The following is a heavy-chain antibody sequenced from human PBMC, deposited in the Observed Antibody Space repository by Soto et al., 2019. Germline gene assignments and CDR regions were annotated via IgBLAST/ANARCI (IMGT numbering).Heavy chain of an antibody. Sequence: SVKVSCKASGGTFSSYAISWVRQAPGQGLEWMGGIIPIFGTANYAQKFQGRVTSTADESTSTAYMELSSLRTEDTAVYYCAEGITGTTVDAFDIWGQGTMVTVSS. V-gene: IGHV1-69*13. CDR2: IIPIFGTA. CDR3: AEGITGTTVDAFDI. D-gene: IGHD1-20*01. CDR1: GGTFSSYA. J-gene: IGHJ3*02.